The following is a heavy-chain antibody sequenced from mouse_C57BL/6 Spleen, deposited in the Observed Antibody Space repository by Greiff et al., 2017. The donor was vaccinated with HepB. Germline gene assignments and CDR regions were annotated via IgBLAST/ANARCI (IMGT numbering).Heavy chain of an antibody. J-gene: IGHJ1*03. D-gene: IGHD1-1*01. CDR2: IYPGDGDT. CDR3: ARSRGHYGSSYGYFDV. Sequence: VKLQESGPELVKPGASVKISCKASGYAFSSSWMNWVKQRPGKGLEWIGRIYPGDGDTNYNGKFKGKATLTADKSSSTAYMQLSSLTSEDSAVYFCARSRGHYGSSYGYFDVWGTGTTVTVSS. CDR1: GYAFSSSW. V-gene: IGHV1-82*01.